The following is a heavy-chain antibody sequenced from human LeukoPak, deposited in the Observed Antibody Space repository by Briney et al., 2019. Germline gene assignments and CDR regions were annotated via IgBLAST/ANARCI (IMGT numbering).Heavy chain of an antibody. V-gene: IGHV3-64D*09. Sequence: GGSLRLLRSASGFTFSSYVMHWVRQAPGKGLEYVSAISSNGGSAYYAASVKGRFTISRDNSKNTLYLQMSSLRAEDTAVFYCVRYYYDSSGYQRYFDYWGQGTLVTVSS. D-gene: IGHD3-22*01. CDR1: GFTFSSYV. J-gene: IGHJ4*02. CDR3: VRYYYDSSGYQRYFDY. CDR2: ISSNGGSA.